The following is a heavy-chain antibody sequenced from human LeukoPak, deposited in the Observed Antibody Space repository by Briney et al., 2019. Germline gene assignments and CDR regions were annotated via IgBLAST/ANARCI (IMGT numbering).Heavy chain of an antibody. V-gene: IGHV3-48*03. Sequence: GGSLRLSCAASGFTFSSYEMNWVRQAPGKGLEGVSYISSSGSTIYYADSVKGRFTISRDNAKNSLYLQMNSLRAEDTAVYYCAREGVGATYYYYGMDVWGQGTTVTVSS. D-gene: IGHD1-26*01. CDR2: ISSSGSTI. CDR1: GFTFSSYE. J-gene: IGHJ6*02. CDR3: AREGVGATYYYYGMDV.